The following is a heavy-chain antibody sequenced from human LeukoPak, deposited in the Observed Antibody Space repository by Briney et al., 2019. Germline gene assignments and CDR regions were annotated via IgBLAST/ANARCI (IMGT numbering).Heavy chain of an antibody. CDR3: AKSNDWSGMYYFDY. CDR1: GFAFSTYA. Sequence: PGGSLRLSCAASGFAFSTYAMNWVRQAPGKGLEWVSTISGSDGSTYCADSVKGRFTISRDNSKNTLYLQMNSLRAEDTAAYYCAKSNDWSGMYYFDYWGQGTLVTVSS. D-gene: IGHD2-8*02. V-gene: IGHV3-23*01. CDR2: ISGSDGST. J-gene: IGHJ4*02.